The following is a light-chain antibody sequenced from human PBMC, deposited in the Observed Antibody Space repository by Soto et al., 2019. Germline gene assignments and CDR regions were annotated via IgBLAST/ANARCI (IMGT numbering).Light chain of an antibody. Sequence: QLVLTQPPSASGSPGQSVTISCTGTSSDVGAYNYVSWYQQHPGKAPQLMIFEVSKRPSWVPDRFSGSKSGNTASLTVSGLQAEDEADYYCSSYAGSNTVVFGGGTKLTVL. CDR1: SSDVGAYNY. J-gene: IGLJ2*01. V-gene: IGLV2-8*01. CDR3: SSYAGSNTVV. CDR2: EVS.